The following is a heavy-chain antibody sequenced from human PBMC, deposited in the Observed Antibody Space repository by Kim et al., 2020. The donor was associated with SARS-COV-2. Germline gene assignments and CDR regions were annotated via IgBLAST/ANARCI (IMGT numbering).Heavy chain of an antibody. CDR3: VKDRPAAAGTLGGYGMDV. CDR2: ISYDGSNK. V-gene: IGHV3-30*18. J-gene: IGHJ6*02. CDR1: GFTFSNYG. Sequence: GGSLRLSCAASGFTFSNYGMHWVRQAPGKGLEWVAVISYDGSNKYFADSVKGRFTISRDNSKNTLYLQMNSLRTEDTAVYYCVKDRPAAAGTLGGYGMDVWGQGTTGTVSS. D-gene: IGHD6-13*01.